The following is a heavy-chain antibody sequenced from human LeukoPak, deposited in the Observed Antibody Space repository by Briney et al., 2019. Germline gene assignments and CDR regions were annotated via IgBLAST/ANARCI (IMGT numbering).Heavy chain of an antibody. D-gene: IGHD3-10*01. J-gene: IGHJ4*02. CDR3: ARHGSGHDY. CDR2: INHSGST. Sequence: SETLSLTCAVYGGSFSGYYWSWIRQPPGKGLEWIGEINHSGSTNYNPSLKSRVTISVVTSKNQFSLKLSSVTAADTAVYYCARHGSGHDYWGQGTLVTVSS. CDR1: GGSFSGYY. V-gene: IGHV4-34*01.